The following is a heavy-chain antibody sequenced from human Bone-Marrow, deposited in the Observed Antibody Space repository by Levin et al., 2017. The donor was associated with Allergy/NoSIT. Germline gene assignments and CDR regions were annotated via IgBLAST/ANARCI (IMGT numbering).Heavy chain of an antibody. Sequence: ASVKVSCAVSGFIFDDYTMHWVRQSPGKGLEWISLISWNGGSSYYADSVKGRFTISRDNSQNSLYLQMDGLRIEDTAFYYCAKDKGPTIVAGMASFFDKWGQGTLVTVSS. J-gene: IGHJ4*02. CDR3: AKDKGPTIVAGMASFFDK. D-gene: IGHD5-12*01. CDR2: ISWNGGSS. CDR1: GFIFDDYT. V-gene: IGHV3-43*01.